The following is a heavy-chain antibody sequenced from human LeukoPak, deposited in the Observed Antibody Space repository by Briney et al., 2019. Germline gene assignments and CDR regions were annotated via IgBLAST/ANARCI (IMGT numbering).Heavy chain of an antibody. CDR2: INPSGGST. Sequence: ASVKLFCSVSGHSFTSHYMRWVRQAPGQGLEWMGIINPSGGSTSYAQKFQGRDTMTRDTSTSTVYMELSSLRSEDTAVYYCVVEKPFGSSSGCWFGTCGEGSLVTVSS. CDR3: VVEKPFGSSSGCWFGT. J-gene: IGHJ5*02. CDR1: GHSFTSHY. D-gene: IGHD2-15*01. V-gene: IGHV1-46*03.